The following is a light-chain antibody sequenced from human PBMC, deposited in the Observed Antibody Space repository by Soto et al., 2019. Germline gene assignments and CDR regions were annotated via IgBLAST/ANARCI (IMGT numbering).Light chain of an antibody. CDR2: GAS. V-gene: IGKV3-15*01. J-gene: IGKJ1*01. CDR3: QQYNNWCT. Sequence: EIVLAQSPGTLSVSPGERATLSFRASQSVSSNLAWYQQKPGQAPRLLIYGASTRATGIPARFSGSGSGTEFTLTISSLQSEDFAVYYCQQYNNWCTFGQGTKVDIK. CDR1: QSVSSN.